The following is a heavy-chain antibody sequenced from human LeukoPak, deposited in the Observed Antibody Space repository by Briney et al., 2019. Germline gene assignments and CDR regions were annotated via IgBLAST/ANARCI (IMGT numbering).Heavy chain of an antibody. CDR2: ISGDGGTT. V-gene: IGHV3-23*01. J-gene: IGHJ4*02. CDR1: GFTFSDYA. Sequence: PGGSLRLSCAASGFTFSDYAMSWVRQAPGKGLECVPVISGDGGTTYYADSVKGRFTISRDNSKNTLYLQMNSLRAEDTAVYYCAKHLWRDLLWFGEGYYFGSWGQGTLVTVSS. CDR3: AKHLWRDLLWFGEGYYFGS. D-gene: IGHD3-10*01.